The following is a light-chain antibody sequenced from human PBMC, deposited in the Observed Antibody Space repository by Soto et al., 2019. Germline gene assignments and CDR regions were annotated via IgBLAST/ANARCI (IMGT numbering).Light chain of an antibody. V-gene: IGKV3-20*01. CDR2: AAS. CDR3: QQCGSAPWT. Sequence: EMVLTQSPGTLSLSPGERATLACRASQRVSSYYLSWYQQKRGQAPRLLVYAASRMATAIPDRFSGGESGTDFTLTISRLEPEHFVVYYCQQCGSAPWTFGQGTKVEIK. J-gene: IGKJ1*01. CDR1: QRVSSYY.